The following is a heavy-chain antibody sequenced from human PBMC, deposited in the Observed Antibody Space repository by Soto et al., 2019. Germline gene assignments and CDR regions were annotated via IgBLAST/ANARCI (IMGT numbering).Heavy chain of an antibody. CDR3: TKFRRTDGEGYLLGY. CDR1: GASISSSYYY. Sequence: SETLSLTCTVSGASISSSYYYWGWIRQAPGKGLDWIGSIYYSGSTNYNPSLKSRVTMSVDSAKNQFSLQLSSVTAADTAVYLCTKFRRTDGEGYLLGYWGQGALVTVSS. V-gene: IGHV4-39*07. J-gene: IGHJ4*02. D-gene: IGHD2-15*01. CDR2: IYYSGST.